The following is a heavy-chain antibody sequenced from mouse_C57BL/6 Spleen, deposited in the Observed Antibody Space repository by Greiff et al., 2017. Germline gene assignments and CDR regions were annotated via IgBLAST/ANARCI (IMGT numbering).Heavy chain of an antibody. Sequence: VQLQQSGPELVKPGASVKISCKAPGYTFTSHWMQWVRQRPGQGLEWIGEISPGSGSTYYNEQFKGKATLTVNTSSSTAYMQRSSLTSEDSEVYICVRDRSGYTFDYWGQGTTRTVSS. D-gene: IGHD3-2*02. J-gene: IGHJ2*01. CDR3: VRDRSGYTFDY. V-gene: IGHV1-56*01. CDR2: ISPGSGST. CDR1: GYTFTSHW.